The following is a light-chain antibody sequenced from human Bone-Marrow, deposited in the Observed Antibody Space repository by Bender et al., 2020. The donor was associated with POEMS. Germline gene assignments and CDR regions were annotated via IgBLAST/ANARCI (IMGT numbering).Light chain of an antibody. CDR2: EDT. J-gene: IGLJ3*02. CDR1: SSDVGSYNL. Sequence: QSALTQPASVSGSPGQSITISCTGVSSDVGSYNLVSWYQHHPGKAPKVMIYEDTKRPSGVSNRFSGSKSGNTASLTISGLQAEDEADYYCTSYTSSKTWVFGGGTRLTVL. CDR3: TSYTSSKTWV. V-gene: IGLV2-14*02.